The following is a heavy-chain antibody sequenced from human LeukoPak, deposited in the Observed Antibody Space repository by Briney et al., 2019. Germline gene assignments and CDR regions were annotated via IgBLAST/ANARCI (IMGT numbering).Heavy chain of an antibody. Sequence: SQTLSLTCDISGDSVSSNSAAWNWIRQSPLRGLEWLGRTYYRSKWYNDYAVSVKSRITINPDTSKNQFSLQLNSVTPEDTAVYYCATSRGSSYGYRALELPPSPVDWGQGTLVTVSS. V-gene: IGHV6-1*01. D-gene: IGHD5-18*01. CDR3: ATSRGSSYGYRALELPPSPVD. J-gene: IGHJ4*02. CDR2: TYYRSKWYN. CDR1: GDSVSSNSAA.